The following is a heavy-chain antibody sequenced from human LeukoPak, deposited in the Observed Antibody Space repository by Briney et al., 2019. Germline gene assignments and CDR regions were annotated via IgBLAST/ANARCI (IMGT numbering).Heavy chain of an antibody. CDR2: INHSGST. Sequence: SETLSLTCAVYGGSFSGYYWSWIRQPPGKGLEWVGEINHSGSTNYNPSLKSRVTISVDTSKNQFSLKLSSVTAADTAVYYCARGRYSQPYYYYYYYIDVWGKGTTVTVSS. CDR3: ARGRYSQPYYYYYYYIDV. D-gene: IGHD4-11*01. CDR1: GGSFSGYY. J-gene: IGHJ6*03. V-gene: IGHV4-34*01.